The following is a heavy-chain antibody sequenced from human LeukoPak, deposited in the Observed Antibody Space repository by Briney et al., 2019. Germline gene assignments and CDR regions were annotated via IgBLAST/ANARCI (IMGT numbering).Heavy chain of an antibody. CDR2: ISGSGGST. J-gene: IGHJ4*02. Sequence: GGSLRLSCAASGFTFDNSAMSWVRQAPGRGLEWVSAISGSGGSTYSADSVKGRFSISRDNSKNTLFLQMSSLRAEDTAVYYCAKGSGATRPYYFDYWGQGTLVIVSS. CDR1: GFTFDNSA. CDR3: AKGSGATRPYYFDY. V-gene: IGHV3-23*01. D-gene: IGHD2-21*01.